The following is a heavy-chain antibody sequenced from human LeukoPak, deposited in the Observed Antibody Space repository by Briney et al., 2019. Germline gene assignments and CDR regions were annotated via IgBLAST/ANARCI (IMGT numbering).Heavy chain of an antibody. CDR1: GFTFSSYG. CDR3: ARGGPPNYYYYYYMDV. V-gene: IGHV3-30*02. Sequence: QTGGSLRLSCAASGFTFSSYGMHWVRQAPGKGLEWVAFIRYDGSNKYYADSVKGRFTISRDNSKNTLYLQMNSLRAEDTAVYYCARGGPPNYYYYYYMDVWGKGTTVTVSS. J-gene: IGHJ6*03. D-gene: IGHD1-14*01. CDR2: IRYDGSNK.